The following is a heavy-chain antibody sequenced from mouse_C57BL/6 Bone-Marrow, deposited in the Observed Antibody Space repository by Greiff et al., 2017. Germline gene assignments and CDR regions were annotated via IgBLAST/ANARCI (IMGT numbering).Heavy chain of an antibody. CDR3: TPIYYGNYPYAMDY. CDR2: IDPENGDT. V-gene: IGHV14-4*01. D-gene: IGHD2-1*01. Sequence: VQLQQSGAELVRPGASVKLSCTATGFNIKDDYMHWVKQRPEQGLEWIGWIDPENGDTEYASKFQGKATITADTSSNTAYLHLSSLTSEDTAVYYCTPIYYGNYPYAMDYWGQGTSVTGSS. J-gene: IGHJ4*01. CDR1: GFNIKDDY.